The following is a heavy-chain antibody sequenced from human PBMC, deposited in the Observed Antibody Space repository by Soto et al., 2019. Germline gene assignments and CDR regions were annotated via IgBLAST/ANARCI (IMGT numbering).Heavy chain of an antibody. J-gene: IGHJ6*02. CDR2: IWYDGSNK. Sequence: GGSLRLSCAASGFTFSSYGMHWVRQAPGKGLEWVAVIWYDGSNKYYADSVKGRFTISRDNSKNTLYLQMNSLRAEDTAVYYCARDLYYYDSSGYSSYRPYYYYGMDVWGQGTTVTVSS. CDR1: GFTFSSYG. V-gene: IGHV3-33*01. CDR3: ARDLYYYDSSGYSSYRPYYYYGMDV. D-gene: IGHD3-22*01.